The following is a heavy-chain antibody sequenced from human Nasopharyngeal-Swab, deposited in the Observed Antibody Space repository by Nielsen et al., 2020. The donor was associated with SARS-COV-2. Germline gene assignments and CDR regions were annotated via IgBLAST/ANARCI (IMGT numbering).Heavy chain of an antibody. D-gene: IGHD6-19*01. CDR1: GYTFTSYY. Sequence: ASVKVSCKASGYTFTSYYMHWVRQAPGQGLEWMGIINPSGGSTIYAQKFQGRVTMTRDTSTSTVYMELSSLRSEDTAVYYCARDLYSSGWYRTNWYFDLLGRGTLVTVSS. CDR3: ARDLYSSGWYRTNWYFDL. V-gene: IGHV1-46*01. CDR2: INPSGGST. J-gene: IGHJ2*01.